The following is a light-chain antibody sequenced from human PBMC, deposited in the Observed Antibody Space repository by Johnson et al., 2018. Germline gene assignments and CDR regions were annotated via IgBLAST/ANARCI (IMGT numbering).Light chain of an antibody. CDR1: SSNIGNNY. Sequence: QSVLTQPPSVSAAPGQKVTISCSGSSSNIGNNYVSWYQQLPGTAPKLLIYENNKRPSGIPARFSGSKSGTSATLVITGLQTGDEADYYCGTWDSSLSAVNVFGTGTKVTVL. V-gene: IGLV1-51*02. J-gene: IGLJ1*01. CDR2: ENN. CDR3: GTWDSSLSAVNV.